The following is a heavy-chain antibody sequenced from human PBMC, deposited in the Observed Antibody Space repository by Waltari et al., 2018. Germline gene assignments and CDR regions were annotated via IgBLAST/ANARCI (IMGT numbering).Heavy chain of an antibody. J-gene: IGHJ4*02. Sequence: QLQLQESGPGLVKPSETLSLTCNVSNGPISTTTYSWAWIRQPPGQGLEWIGSIFYTGNGYYNPSRQSRVTMSVDTSRNQFSLKLRSVTAADTAVYYCAGRPLYTVVWHGFDYWGRGALVTVSS. CDR3: AGRPLYTVVWHGFDY. CDR1: NGPISTTTYS. D-gene: IGHD2-2*02. V-gene: IGHV4-39*07. CDR2: IFYTGNG.